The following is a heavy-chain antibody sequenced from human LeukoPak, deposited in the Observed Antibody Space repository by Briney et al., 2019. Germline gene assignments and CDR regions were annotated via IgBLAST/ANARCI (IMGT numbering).Heavy chain of an antibody. D-gene: IGHD3-22*01. CDR3: ARRGYYGDYFDS. CDR2: ISTSGSYI. CDR1: GFTFSSNS. V-gene: IGHV3-21*01. J-gene: IGHJ4*02. Sequence: GGSLRISCAASGFTFSSNSMKWVRQAPGKGLEWVSSISTSGSYIYYADSVKGRFTISRDNAKNSLYLQMDSLRAEDTAVYYCARRGYYGDYFDSWGQGTLVTVSS.